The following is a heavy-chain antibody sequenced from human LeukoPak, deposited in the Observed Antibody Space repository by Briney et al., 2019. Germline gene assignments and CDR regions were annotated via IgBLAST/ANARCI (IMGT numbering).Heavy chain of an antibody. Sequence: SETLSLTCAVSGYSISSGYYWGWIRQPPGKGLEWIGSIYHSGSTYYNPSLKSRVTISVDTSKNQFSLKLSSVTAADTSVYYCARRDDYGGNSWGQGPLVTVSS. J-gene: IGHJ4*02. CDR3: ARRDDYGGNS. CDR2: IYHSGST. CDR1: GYSISSGYY. V-gene: IGHV4-38-2*01. D-gene: IGHD4-23*01.